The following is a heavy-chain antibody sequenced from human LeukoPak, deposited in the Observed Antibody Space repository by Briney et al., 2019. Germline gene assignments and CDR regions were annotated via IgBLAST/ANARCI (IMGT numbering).Heavy chain of an antibody. V-gene: IGHV3-23*01. CDR3: AKGSYYYDSSGYFYFDY. J-gene: IGHJ4*02. CDR1: GFTFSSYA. CDR2: ISGSGGST. Sequence: GGSLRLSCAASGFTFSSYAMSWVRQAPGKGLEWVSAISGSGGSTYYAGSVKGRFTISRDNSKNTLYLQMNSLRAEDTAVYYCAKGSYYYDSSGYFYFDYWGQGTLVTVSS. D-gene: IGHD3-22*01.